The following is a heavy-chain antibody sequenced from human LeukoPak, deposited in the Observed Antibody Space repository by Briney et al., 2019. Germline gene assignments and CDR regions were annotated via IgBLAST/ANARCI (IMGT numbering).Heavy chain of an antibody. CDR2: IYYSGNT. CDR1: GGSISSSSYY. CDR3: ARHPYGGNSDFQH. D-gene: IGHD4-23*01. V-gene: IGHV4-39*01. J-gene: IGHJ1*01. Sequence: SETLSLTCTVSGGSISSSSYYWGWIRQPPGKGLEWIGSIYYSGNTYYNPSLKSRVTVSVDTSKNQFSLKLSSVTAADTAVYYCARHPYGGNSDFQHWGQGTLVIVSS.